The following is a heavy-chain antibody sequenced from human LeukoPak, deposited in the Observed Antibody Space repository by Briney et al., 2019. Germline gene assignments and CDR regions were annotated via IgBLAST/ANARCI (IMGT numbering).Heavy chain of an antibody. V-gene: IGHV4-34*01. CDR1: GGSFSGYY. CDR3: ARVPAHYYDSSGYYYFDY. Sequence: KPSETLSLTCAVYGGSFSGYYWSWIRQPPGKGLEWIGEINHSGSTNYNPSLKSRVTISVDTSKNQFSLKLSSVTAADTAVYYCARVPAHYYDSSGYYYFDYWGQGTLVTVSS. CDR2: INHSGST. D-gene: IGHD3-22*01. J-gene: IGHJ4*02.